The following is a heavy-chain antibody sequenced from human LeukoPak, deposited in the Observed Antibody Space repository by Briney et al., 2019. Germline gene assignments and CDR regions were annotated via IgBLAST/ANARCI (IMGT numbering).Heavy chain of an antibody. CDR2: ISYDGSNE. D-gene: IGHD2-21*02. V-gene: IGHV3-30*18. J-gene: IGHJ4*02. CDR1: GFTFSNYG. CDR3: AKDPSLRVTLPL. Sequence: PGRSLRLSCAASGFTFSNYGMHWVRQAPGKGLEWVAIISYDGSNEYYADSVKGRFTISRDKSKNTLYLQMHSLRAEDTAVYYRAKDPSLRVTLPLWGRGTLVTVSS.